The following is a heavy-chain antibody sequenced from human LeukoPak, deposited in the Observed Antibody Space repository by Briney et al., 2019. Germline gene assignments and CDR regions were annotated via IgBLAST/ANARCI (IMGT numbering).Heavy chain of an antibody. Sequence: NTSETLSLTCTISGDPISNYYWSWIRQPPGRGLEWIGYIYYSGGTDYNPSLKSRVSISVDTSKTHFSLKLTSVTAADTAVYYCARTGYCSSKYCDYYGMDVWGQGTTVIVSS. CDR3: ARTGYCSSKYCDYYGMDV. J-gene: IGHJ6*02. CDR1: GDPISNYY. CDR2: IYYSGGT. D-gene: IGHD6-13*01. V-gene: IGHV4-59*01.